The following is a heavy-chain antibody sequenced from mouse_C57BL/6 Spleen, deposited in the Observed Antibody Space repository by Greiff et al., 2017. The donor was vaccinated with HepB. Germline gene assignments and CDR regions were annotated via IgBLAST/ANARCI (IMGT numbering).Heavy chain of an antibody. J-gene: IGHJ1*03. V-gene: IGHV1-80*01. CDR2: IYPGDGDT. Sequence: QVHVKQSGAELVKPGASVKISCKASGYAFSSYWMNWVKQRPGKGLEWIGQIYPGDGDTNYNGKFKGKATLTADKSSSTAYMQLSSLTSEDSAVYFCARTYYGSSPCFDVWGTGTTVTVSS. CDR1: GYAFSSYW. CDR3: ARTYYGSSPCFDV. D-gene: IGHD1-1*01.